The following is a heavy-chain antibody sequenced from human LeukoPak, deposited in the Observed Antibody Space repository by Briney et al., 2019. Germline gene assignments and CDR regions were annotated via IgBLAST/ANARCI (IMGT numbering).Heavy chain of an antibody. CDR1: GYTFTSYG. CDR2: ISAYNGNT. V-gene: IGHV1-18*01. CDR3: ARDPPRIAAAGHDAFDI. Sequence: GASVKVSCKASGYTFTSYGISWVRQAPGQGLEWMGWISAYNGNTNYAQKLQGRVTMITDTSTSTAYMELSSLRSEDTAVYYCARDPPRIAAAGHDAFDIWGQGTMVTVSS. J-gene: IGHJ3*02. D-gene: IGHD6-13*01.